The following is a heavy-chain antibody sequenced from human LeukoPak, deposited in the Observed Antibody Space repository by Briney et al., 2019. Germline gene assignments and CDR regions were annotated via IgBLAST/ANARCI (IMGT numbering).Heavy chain of an antibody. CDR2: IYPGGSDT. D-gene: IGHD1-26*01. CDR3: ARGLVGATQYFDY. V-gene: IGHV5-51*01. CDR1: GYSFTSYW. Sequence: GESLKIPCKGSGYSFTSYWIGWVRQMPGKGLEWMGIIYPGGSDTRYSPSFQGQVTISADKSISTAYLQWSSLKASDTAMYYCARGLVGATQYFDYWGQGTLVTVSS. J-gene: IGHJ4*02.